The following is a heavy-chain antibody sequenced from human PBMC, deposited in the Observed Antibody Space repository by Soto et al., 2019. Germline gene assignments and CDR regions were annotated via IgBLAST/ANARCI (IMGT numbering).Heavy chain of an antibody. D-gene: IGHD2-15*01. Sequence: SETLSLTCTVSGGSISSYYWSWIRQPPGKGLEWIGYIYYSGSTNYNPSLKSRVTISVDTSKNQFSLKLSSVTAADTAVYYCERVQGSRPSYYYYGMHVWGQGTTVT. V-gene: IGHV4-59*01. CDR3: ERVQGSRPSYYYYGMHV. CDR2: IYYSGST. J-gene: IGHJ6*02. CDR1: GGSISSYY.